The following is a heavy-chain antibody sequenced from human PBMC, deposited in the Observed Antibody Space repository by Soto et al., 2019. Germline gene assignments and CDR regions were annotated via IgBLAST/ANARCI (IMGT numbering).Heavy chain of an antibody. Sequence: QVQLVQSGAEVKKPGASVKVSCKASGYTFTSYDINWLRQARGQGLEWMGWMNPNSGNTGYAQKFQGRVTMTRNTATSRVYMALSSLRAEDTAVYYCAREKGRGKLDYWGQGTLVTVSS. CDR2: MNPNSGNT. V-gene: IGHV1-8*01. CDR1: GYTFTSYD. J-gene: IGHJ4*02. D-gene: IGHD3-10*01. CDR3: AREKGRGKLDY.